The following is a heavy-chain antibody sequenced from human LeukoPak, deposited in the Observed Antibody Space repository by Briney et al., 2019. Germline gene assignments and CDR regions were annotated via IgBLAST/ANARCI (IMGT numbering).Heavy chain of an antibody. Sequence: QAGGSLRLSCAASGFTFSSYAMHWVRQAPGKGLEWVAVISYDGSNRYVDSVKGRFTISRDNSKNTLYLQMNSLRAEDTAVYYCARDRDNVAGTRGYFDYWGQGTLVTVSS. D-gene: IGHD6-19*01. J-gene: IGHJ4*02. CDR3: ARDRDNVAGTRGYFDY. CDR2: ISYDGSNR. V-gene: IGHV3-30*04. CDR1: GFTFSSYA.